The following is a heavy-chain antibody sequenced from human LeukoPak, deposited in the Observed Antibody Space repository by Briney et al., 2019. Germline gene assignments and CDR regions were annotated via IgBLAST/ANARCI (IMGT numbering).Heavy chain of an antibody. J-gene: IGHJ4*02. Sequence: ASVKVSCKASGYTFTSYDINWVRQAPGQGLEWMGGIIPIFGTSNYAQKFQDRVTITADKSTSTAYMELSSLRSEDTAFYYCARASPQDQDNLWSGYFDYWGQGSLVTVSS. D-gene: IGHD3-3*01. V-gene: IGHV1-69*06. CDR1: GYTFTSYD. CDR2: IIPIFGTS. CDR3: ARASPQDQDNLWSGYFDY.